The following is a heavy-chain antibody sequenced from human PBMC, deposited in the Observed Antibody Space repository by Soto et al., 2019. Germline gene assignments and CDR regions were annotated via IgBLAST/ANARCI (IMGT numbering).Heavy chain of an antibody. Sequence: QVQLQQWGAGLLKPSETLSLTCAVYGGSFSGYYWSWIRQPRGKGLERIGEINPSGSPNYNPSLKSRITKSVDTAKNQLSLMLGSVTAADTAVYYCARGREYCSSTSCYWGDAFDIWGQETMVTVSS. J-gene: IGHJ3*02. CDR3: ARGREYCSSTSCYWGDAFDI. V-gene: IGHV4-34*01. CDR1: GGSFSGYY. D-gene: IGHD2-2*01. CDR2: INPSGSP.